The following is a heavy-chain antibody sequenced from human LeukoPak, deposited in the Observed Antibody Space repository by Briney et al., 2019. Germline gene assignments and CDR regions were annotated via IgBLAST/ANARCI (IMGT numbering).Heavy chain of an antibody. CDR3: ATNQYGDYTLGDY. D-gene: IGHD4-17*01. CDR1: GGSIRSYY. Sequence: SETLSLTCTVSGGSIRSYYWSWIRQPPGKGLEWIGYIYYSGNTNYNPSLKSRVTISVDTSKNQFSLKLSSVTAADTAVYYCATNQYGDYTLGDYWGQGTLVSVSS. CDR2: IYYSGNT. V-gene: IGHV4-59*01. J-gene: IGHJ4*02.